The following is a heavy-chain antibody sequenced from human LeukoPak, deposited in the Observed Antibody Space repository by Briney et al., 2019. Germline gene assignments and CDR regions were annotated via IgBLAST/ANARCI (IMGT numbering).Heavy chain of an antibody. CDR2: VSSSSSYI. Sequence: GGSLRLSCAASGFTFSSYSMNWVRQAPGKGLEWVSSVSSSSSYIYYADSVKGRFTISRDNAKNSLYLQMNSLRAEDTAVYYCARAVVVAATPDYWGQGTLVTVSS. CDR1: GFTFSSYS. D-gene: IGHD2-15*01. J-gene: IGHJ4*02. CDR3: ARAVVVAATPDY. V-gene: IGHV3-21*01.